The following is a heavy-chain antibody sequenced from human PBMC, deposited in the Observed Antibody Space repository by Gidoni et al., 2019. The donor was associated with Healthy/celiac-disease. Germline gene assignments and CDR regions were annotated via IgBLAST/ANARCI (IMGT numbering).Heavy chain of an antibody. Sequence: QVQLHQWGAGLLKPSATLSLTCAVYGGSFSGYSWSWIRQPPGKGLEWIGEINHSGSTNYNPSLKSRVTISVDTSKNQFSLKLSSVTAADTAVYYCARVRGGFWSGNLNFDYWGQGTLVTVSS. V-gene: IGHV4-34*01. CDR2: INHSGST. CDR3: ARVRGGFWSGNLNFDY. D-gene: IGHD3-3*01. CDR1: GGSFSGYS. J-gene: IGHJ4*02.